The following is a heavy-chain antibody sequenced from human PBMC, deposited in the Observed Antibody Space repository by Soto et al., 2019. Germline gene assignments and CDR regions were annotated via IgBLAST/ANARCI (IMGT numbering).Heavy chain of an antibody. Sequence: PSETLSLTCSVSCGSMISYYWYWLRQPPGKGLECIGYIYYSGYTNYSPPLKSRVTMSVDTSKNHFSLKLSSVTAADTAVYYCARGDHFDSSGPFDPWGQGTLVTVSS. CDR2: IYYSGYT. CDR1: CGSMISYY. D-gene: IGHD3-22*01. V-gene: IGHV4-59*01. J-gene: IGHJ5*02. CDR3: ARGDHFDSSGPFDP.